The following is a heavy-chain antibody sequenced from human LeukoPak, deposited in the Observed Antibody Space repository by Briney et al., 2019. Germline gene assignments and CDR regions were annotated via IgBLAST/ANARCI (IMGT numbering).Heavy chain of an antibody. J-gene: IGHJ6*02. CDR2: INHSGST. V-gene: IGHV4-34*01. CDR1: GGSFSGYY. CDR3: ARGFVVATRIPWGYYYYGMDV. D-gene: IGHD5-12*01. Sequence: SETLSLTCAVYGGSFSGYYWSWIRQPPGKGLEWIGEINHSGSTNYNPSLKSRVTISVDTSKNQFSLKLSSVTAADTAVYYCARGFVVATRIPWGYYYYGMDVWGQGTTVNVSS.